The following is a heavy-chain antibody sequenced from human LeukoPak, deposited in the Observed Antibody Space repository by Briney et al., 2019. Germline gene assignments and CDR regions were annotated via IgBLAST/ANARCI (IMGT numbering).Heavy chain of an antibody. CDR3: ARRALNYNYNGMDV. J-gene: IGHJ6*02. V-gene: IGHV3-48*02. Sequence: GGSLRLSCAVSGFTFSSYSMNWVRQAPGKGLEWVSYISSSRSNIYYSDSVKGRFTISRDNAMNSLFLQMNSLSDEDTAVYYCARRALNYNYNGMDVWGQGTTVTVSS. CDR1: GFTFSSYS. CDR2: ISSSRSNI.